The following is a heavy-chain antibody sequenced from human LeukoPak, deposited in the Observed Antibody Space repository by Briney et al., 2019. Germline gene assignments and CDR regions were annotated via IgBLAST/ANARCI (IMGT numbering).Heavy chain of an antibody. Sequence: GGSLRLSCAASGFTFSTYWMHWVRQAPGKGLVWVSRVSGDGTTTNYADSVKGRFSISRDNAKNTLFLQVGSLTDEDTAVYYCARGGGGVVRNGLDVWGLGTTVTVSS. J-gene: IGHJ6*02. CDR1: GFTFSTYW. CDR3: ARGGGGVVRNGLDV. D-gene: IGHD2-15*01. V-gene: IGHV3-74*01. CDR2: VSGDGTTT.